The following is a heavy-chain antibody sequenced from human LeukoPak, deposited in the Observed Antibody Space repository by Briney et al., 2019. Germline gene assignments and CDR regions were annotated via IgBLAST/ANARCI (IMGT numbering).Heavy chain of an antibody. CDR2: INHSGST. D-gene: IGHD1-26*01. J-gene: IGHJ4*02. Sequence: SETLSLTCAVYGGSFSGYYWSWIRQPPGKGLEWIGEINHSGSTSYNPSLKSRVTISVDTSKNQFSLKLSSVTAADTAVYYCARLSGSPYYFDYWGQGTLVTVPS. CDR1: GGSFSGYY. V-gene: IGHV4-34*01. CDR3: ARLSGSPYYFDY.